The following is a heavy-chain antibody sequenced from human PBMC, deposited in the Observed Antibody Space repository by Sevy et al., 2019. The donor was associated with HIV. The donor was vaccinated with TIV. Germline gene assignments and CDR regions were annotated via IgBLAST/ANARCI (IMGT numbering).Heavy chain of an antibody. CDR3: AREENRELGTIPLDS. CDR2: ISKSGSTT. CDR1: GFTFSHHN. J-gene: IGHJ4*02. D-gene: IGHD7-27*01. V-gene: IGHV3-48*02. Sequence: GGSLRLSCAASGFTFSHHNMNWVRQAPGKGLEWISYISKSGSTTYFADSVRGRFTISRDNAKNSLFLEMRSLTDGDTAVYYCAREENRELGTIPLDSWGRGIQVTVSS.